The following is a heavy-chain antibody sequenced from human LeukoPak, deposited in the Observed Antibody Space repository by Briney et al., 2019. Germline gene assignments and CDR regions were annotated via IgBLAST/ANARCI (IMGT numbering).Heavy chain of an antibody. D-gene: IGHD6-6*01. Sequence: ASMKVSCKASGGTFSSYAISWVRQAPGQGLEWMGRIIPILSIANYAQKFQGRVTITADKSTSTAYMELSSLRSEDTAVYYCARDIAGLYSSSFPYYFDHWGQGTLVTVSS. CDR2: IIPILSIA. V-gene: IGHV1-69*04. J-gene: IGHJ4*02. CDR3: ARDIAGLYSSSFPYYFDH. CDR1: GGTFSSYA.